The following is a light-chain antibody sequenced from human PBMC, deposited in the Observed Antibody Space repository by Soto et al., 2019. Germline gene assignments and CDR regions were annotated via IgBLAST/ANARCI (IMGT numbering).Light chain of an antibody. CDR2: GAS. CDR3: QQNNKWPRT. V-gene: IGKV3-15*01. J-gene: IGKJ2*01. CDR1: QSVSSN. Sequence: EIVMTQSPATLSVSPGERATLSCRASQSVSSNLAWYLQKPGQAPRVLIYGASTRATGIPARFSGSGSGKESTLIISSLQSEDFAVYYCQQNNKWPRTFGQGTKLEI.